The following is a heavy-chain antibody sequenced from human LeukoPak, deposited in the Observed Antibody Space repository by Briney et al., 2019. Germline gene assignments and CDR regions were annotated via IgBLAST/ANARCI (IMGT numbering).Heavy chain of an antibody. CDR2: INPKSGGT. J-gene: IGHJ6*02. CDR3: ARAIAVNYGMDV. CDR1: GYTFTDYY. D-gene: IGHD6-19*01. V-gene: IGHV1-2*02. Sequence: ASVKVSCKASGYTFTDYYMYWVRQAPGQGLEWMGWINPKSGGTNYAQKFQGRVTMTRDTSISTAYMERSRLRSDDTAVYYCARAIAVNYGMDVWGQGTTVIVTS.